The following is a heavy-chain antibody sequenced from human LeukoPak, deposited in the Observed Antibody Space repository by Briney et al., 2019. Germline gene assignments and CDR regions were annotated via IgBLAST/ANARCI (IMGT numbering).Heavy chain of an antibody. J-gene: IGHJ4*02. CDR1: RFTSANYA. CDR3: AKDARYSGSYYGYYFDY. Sequence: PGGSLRLSCAASRFTSANYAMTWVRQAPGKGLEWVSAISASGGSADNADSVKGRFTISRDNSKNTLYLQMHSLRAEDTAVYYCAKDARYSGSYYGYYFDYWGQGTLVTVSS. CDR2: ISASGGSA. D-gene: IGHD1-26*01. V-gene: IGHV3-23*01.